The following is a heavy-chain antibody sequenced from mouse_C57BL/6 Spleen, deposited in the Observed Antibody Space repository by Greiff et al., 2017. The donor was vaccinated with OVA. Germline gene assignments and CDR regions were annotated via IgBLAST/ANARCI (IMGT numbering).Heavy chain of an antibody. J-gene: IGHJ1*03. Sequence: QVQLQQSGAELVKPGASVKLSCKASGYTFTSYWMQWVKQRPGQGLEWIGEIDPSDSYTNYNQKFKGKATLTVDTSSSTAYMQLSSLTSEDSAVYYCARRGYGWYFDVWGTGTTVTVSS. CDR1: GYTFTSYW. CDR2: IDPSDSYT. D-gene: IGHD1-1*01. CDR3: ARRGYGWYFDV. V-gene: IGHV1-50*01.